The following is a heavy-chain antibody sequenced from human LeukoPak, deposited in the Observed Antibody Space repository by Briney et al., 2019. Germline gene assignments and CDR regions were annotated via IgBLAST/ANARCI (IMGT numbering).Heavy chain of an antibody. CDR2: IYPGDSDT. D-gene: IGHD6-13*01. CDR1: GYSFTSYW. V-gene: IGHV5-51*01. Sequence: GESLKISCKGSGYSFTSYWIGWVRQMTGKGLEWMGIIYPGDSDTRYSPSFQGQVTISADKSISTAYLQWSSLKASDTAMYYCTIAAAGTENWFDPWGQGTLVTVSS. CDR3: TIAAAGTENWFDP. J-gene: IGHJ5*02.